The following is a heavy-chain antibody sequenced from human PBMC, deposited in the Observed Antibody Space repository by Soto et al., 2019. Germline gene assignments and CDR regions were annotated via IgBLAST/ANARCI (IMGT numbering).Heavy chain of an antibody. CDR1: GYNFGSYA. D-gene: IGHD1-7*01. V-gene: IGHV3-23*01. J-gene: IGHJ4*02. CDR3: AKDPRLELRGVDS. CDR2: IGGGGIGS. Sequence: DVHLLESGGGLVQPGGSLRLSCVASGYNFGSYAMMWARQAPEKGLGWISTIGGGGIGSYYADSVKGRFTISRDNSKNTLYLQMNSLRAEDTGVYYCAKDPRLELRGVDSWGQGTQVTVSS.